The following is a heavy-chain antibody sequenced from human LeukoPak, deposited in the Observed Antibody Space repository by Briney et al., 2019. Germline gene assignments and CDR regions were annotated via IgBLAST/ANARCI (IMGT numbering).Heavy chain of an antibody. D-gene: IGHD5-18*01. CDR2: ISGSGIGT. CDR3: AKNGGDSYGTGHFDY. Sequence: GGSLRLSCAASGFSFSSYALTWVRQAPGKGLEWVSAISGSGIGTYYADSVKGRFTISRDNPKNTLYLQMNSLRAEDTAAYYCAKNGGDSYGTGHFDYWGQGTLDTVSS. V-gene: IGHV3-23*01. CDR1: GFSFSSYA. J-gene: IGHJ4*02.